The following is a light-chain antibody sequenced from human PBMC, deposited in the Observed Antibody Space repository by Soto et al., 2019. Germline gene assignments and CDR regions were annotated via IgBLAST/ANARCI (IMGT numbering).Light chain of an antibody. J-gene: IGKJ2*01. CDR2: LGS. V-gene: IGKV2-28*01. CDR1: QSLLHINGYNY. CDR3: MQALQAPRT. Sequence: DIVMTQSPLSLPVTPGEPASISCRSSQSLLHINGYNYLDWYLQKPGQSPQLLIYLGSNRASGVPDRFSGSGSGTDFTLKISRVEAEDVGVYYCMQALQAPRTVGQGTKLEIK.